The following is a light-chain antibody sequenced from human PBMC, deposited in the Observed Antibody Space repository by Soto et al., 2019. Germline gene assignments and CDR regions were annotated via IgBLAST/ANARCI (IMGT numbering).Light chain of an antibody. J-gene: IGKJ2*01. CDR2: DAS. CDR3: QLRVNWPPLYT. Sequence: EIVLTQSPAILSLSPGERATLSCRASQSVSSYLAWYQHKPGQAPRLLIYDASNRATGIPARFSGSGSGTDFTLTISSLEPEDFAVYYCQLRVNWPPLYTFGQGTKLEIK. CDR1: QSVSSY. V-gene: IGKV3-11*01.